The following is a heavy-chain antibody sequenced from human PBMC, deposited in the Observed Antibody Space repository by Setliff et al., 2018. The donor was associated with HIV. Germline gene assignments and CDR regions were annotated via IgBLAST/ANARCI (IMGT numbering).Heavy chain of an antibody. V-gene: IGHV4-39*01. CDR1: GGSISSSSYY. Sequence: PSETLSLTCTVSGGSISSSSYYWGGLRQPPGQGLERIGSLYSSGSTYANPSLKSRVTISVDTSKNQFSLNLSPVTAADTAVYDCVGSTIAAAVYYYYYYMDVWGKGTTVTVSS. D-gene: IGHD6-13*01. J-gene: IGHJ6*03. CDR3: VGSTIAAAVYYYYYYMDV. CDR2: LYSSGST.